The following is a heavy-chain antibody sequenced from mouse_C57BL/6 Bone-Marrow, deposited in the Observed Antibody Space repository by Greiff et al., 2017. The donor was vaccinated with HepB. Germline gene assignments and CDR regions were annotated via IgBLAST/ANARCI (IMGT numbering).Heavy chain of an antibody. CDR3: ARTDGYDAMDY. D-gene: IGHD2-3*01. CDR1: GFTFSDYY. Sequence: EVQRVESGGGLVQPGGSLKLSCAASGFTFSDYYMYWVRQTPEKRLEWVAYISNGGGSNYYPDTVKGRFTISRDNAKNTLYLQMSRLKSEDTAMYYCARTDGYDAMDYWGQGTSVTVSS. J-gene: IGHJ4*01. CDR2: ISNGGGSN. V-gene: IGHV5-12*01.